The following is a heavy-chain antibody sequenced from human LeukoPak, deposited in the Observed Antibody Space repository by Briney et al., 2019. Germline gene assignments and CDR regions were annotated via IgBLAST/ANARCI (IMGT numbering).Heavy chain of an antibody. CDR3: ARDRITIFGVVIPNNWFDP. CDR1: GFTFSSYW. V-gene: IGHV3-7*01. Sequence: GGPLRLSCAASGFTFSSYWMSWVRQAPGKGLEWVANIKQDGSEKYYVDSVKGRFTISRDNAKNSLYLQMNSLRAEDTAVYYCARDRITIFGVVIPNNWFDPWGQGTLVTVSS. J-gene: IGHJ5*02. D-gene: IGHD3-3*01. CDR2: IKQDGSEK.